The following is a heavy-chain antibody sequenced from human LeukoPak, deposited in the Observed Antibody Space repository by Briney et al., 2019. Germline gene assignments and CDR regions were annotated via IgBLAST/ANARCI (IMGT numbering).Heavy chain of an antibody. Sequence: GGSLRLSCAASGFTFDDYGMSWVRQAPGKGLEWVSGINWNGGSTGYADSVKGRFTISRDNAKNSLYLQMNSQRAEDTALYYCARDGADGLRSVLGDYWGQGTLVTVSS. CDR1: GFTFDDYG. D-gene: IGHD2-15*01. J-gene: IGHJ4*02. V-gene: IGHV3-20*04. CDR2: INWNGGST. CDR3: ARDGADGLRSVLGDY.